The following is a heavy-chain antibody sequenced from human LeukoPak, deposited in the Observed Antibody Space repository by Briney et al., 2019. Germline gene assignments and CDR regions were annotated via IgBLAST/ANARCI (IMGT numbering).Heavy chain of an antibody. CDR2: IYYSGST. J-gene: IGHJ4*02. V-gene: IGHV4-39*01. Sequence: SETLSLTCTVSGDSISSGGYYWGWIRQPPGMGLEWIGFIYYSGSTYYNPSLKSRVTISVDTSKNQFSLKLSSVTAADTAVYYCARHSDYGDYSSFDYWGQGTLVTVSS. D-gene: IGHD4-17*01. CDR1: GDSISSGGYY. CDR3: ARHSDYGDYSSFDY.